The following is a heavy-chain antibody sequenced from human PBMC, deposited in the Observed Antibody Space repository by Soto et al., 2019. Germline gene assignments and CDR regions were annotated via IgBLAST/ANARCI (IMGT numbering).Heavy chain of an antibody. CDR2: ISSSGSTL. J-gene: IGHJ4*02. D-gene: IGHD6-13*01. CDR1: GFTFSSYK. Sequence: GGSLRLSCAASGFTFSSYKMNWVRQAPGKGLEWVSYISSSGSTLYYADSVKGRFTISRDNAKNSLYLQMNSLRAEDTAVYYCGKGHPSSSWAFDYWGPGTLVTVSS. V-gene: IGHV3-48*03. CDR3: GKGHPSSSWAFDY.